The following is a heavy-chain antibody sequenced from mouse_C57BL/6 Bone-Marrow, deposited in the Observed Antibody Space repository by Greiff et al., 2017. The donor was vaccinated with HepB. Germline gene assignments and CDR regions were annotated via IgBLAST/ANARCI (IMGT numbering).Heavy chain of an antibody. CDR2: INPNNGGT. CDR1: GYTFTDYY. Sequence: EVQLQQSGPELVKPGASVKISCKASGYTFTDYYMNWVKQSHGKSLEWIGDINPNNGGTSYNQKFKGKATLTVDKSSSTAYMELRSLTSEDSAVYYCAREITSFYYYAMDYWGQGTSVTVSS. V-gene: IGHV1-26*01. D-gene: IGHD2-4*01. CDR3: AREITSFYYYAMDY. J-gene: IGHJ4*01.